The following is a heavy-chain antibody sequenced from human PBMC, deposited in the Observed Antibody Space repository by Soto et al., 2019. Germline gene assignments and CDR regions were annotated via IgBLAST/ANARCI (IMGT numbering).Heavy chain of an antibody. CDR3: ATTNGAYSYDSVS. V-gene: IGHV4-30-2*01. CDR2: VYHSGTT. J-gene: IGHJ5*02. Sequence: SETLSLTCAVSGGSISSGGYSWSWIRQPPGKGLEWIGYVYHSGTTYYSPSLKTRVTISLHKSQNFFSLQLTSVTAADSAVYYCATTNGAYSYDSVSWGQGTLVTVS. D-gene: IGHD3-22*01. CDR1: GGSISSGGYS.